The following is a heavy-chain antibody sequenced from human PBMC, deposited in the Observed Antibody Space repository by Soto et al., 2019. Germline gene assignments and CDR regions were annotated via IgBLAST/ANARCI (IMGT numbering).Heavy chain of an antibody. CDR3: GKEYCSSNSCYRDF. D-gene: IGHD2-2*02. CDR1: GGTFSSYT. CDR2: IIPILGIA. J-gene: IGHJ4*02. Sequence: QVQLVQSGAEVKKPGSSVKVSCKASGGTFSSYTISWVRQAPGQGLEWMGRIIPILGIANYAQKFQGRVTLTADKSASSAYKELSRLRSEATVVYYCGKEYCSSNSCYRDFWGRGTLVTVSS. V-gene: IGHV1-69*02.